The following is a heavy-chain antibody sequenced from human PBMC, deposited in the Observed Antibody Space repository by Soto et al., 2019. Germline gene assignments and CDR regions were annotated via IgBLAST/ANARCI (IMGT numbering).Heavy chain of an antibody. D-gene: IGHD1-26*01. Sequence: ASVKVSCKTSGYTFMNHYMHWMRQAPGQGLEWMGIINPTGDRINYAEKFEGGVTMTTDTSTSTVSMELTSLRLEDTAVYYCARDCGNMWGYFYHSGQGSLVTVS. CDR1: GYTFMNHY. CDR2: INPTGDRI. J-gene: IGHJ1*01. V-gene: IGHV1-46*01. CDR3: ARDCGNMWGYFYH.